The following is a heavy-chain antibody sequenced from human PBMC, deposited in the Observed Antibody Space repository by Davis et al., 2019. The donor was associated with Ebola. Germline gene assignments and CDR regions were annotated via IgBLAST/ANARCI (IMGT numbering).Heavy chain of an antibody. Sequence: GESLKISCKGSGYNFANYWITWARQMPGKGLEWVGIIFPDDSDTRYSPSFQGQVTISVDKSISTAYLQWNSLKASDSAMYYCARHWPLRPVRPEHLDSWGQGTLVTVSS. J-gene: IGHJ4*02. CDR1: GYNFANYW. V-gene: IGHV5-51*01. CDR2: IFPDDSDT. CDR3: ARHWPLRPVRPEHLDS. D-gene: IGHD6-6*01.